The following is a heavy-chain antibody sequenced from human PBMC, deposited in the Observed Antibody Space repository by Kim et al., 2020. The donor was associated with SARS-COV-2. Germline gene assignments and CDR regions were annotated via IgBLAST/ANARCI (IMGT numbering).Heavy chain of an antibody. CDR3: ARAVAGTYDY. J-gene: IGHJ4*02. CDR2: RT. D-gene: IGHD6-19*01. V-gene: IGHV4-59*01. Sequence: RTNCTPPLKSRVTISVDTAKNQFSLKLSSVTAADTAVYYCARAVAGTYDYWGQGTLVTVSS.